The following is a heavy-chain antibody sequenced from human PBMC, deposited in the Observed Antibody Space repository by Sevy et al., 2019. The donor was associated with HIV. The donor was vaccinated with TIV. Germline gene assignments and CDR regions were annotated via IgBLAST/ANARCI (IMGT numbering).Heavy chain of an antibody. CDR1: GGTFSSYA. D-gene: IGHD2-2*01. CDR2: IIPIFGTA. J-gene: IGHJ6*02. Sequence: ASVKVSCKASGGTFSSYAISWVRQAPGQGLEWMGGIIPIFGTANYAQKFQGRVTITADESTSTAYMELSSLRSEDTAVYYCARLYCSSTSCYVFYGMDVWGQGTTVTVSS. V-gene: IGHV1-69*13. CDR3: ARLYCSSTSCYVFYGMDV.